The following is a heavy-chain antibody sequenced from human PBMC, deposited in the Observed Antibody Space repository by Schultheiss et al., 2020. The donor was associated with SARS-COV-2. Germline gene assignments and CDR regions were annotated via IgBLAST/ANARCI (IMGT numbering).Heavy chain of an antibody. J-gene: IGHJ6*02. CDR2: IKQDGSEK. Sequence: GGSLRLSCAASGFTFSSYSMNWVRQAPGKGLEWVANIKQDGSEKYYVDSVKGRFTISRDNAKNSLYLQMNSLRAEDTAVYYCSFKNYYYYGMDVWGQGTTVTVSS. CDR3: SFKNYYYYGMDV. CDR1: GFTFSSYS. V-gene: IGHV3-7*01.